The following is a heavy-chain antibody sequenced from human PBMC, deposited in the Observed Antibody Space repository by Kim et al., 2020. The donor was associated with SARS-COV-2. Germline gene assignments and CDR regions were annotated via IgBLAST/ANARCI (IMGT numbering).Heavy chain of an antibody. CDR2: INTNTGNP. J-gene: IGHJ4*02. Sequence: ASVKVSCKTSGYTFATYAIHWVQQAPGQGLEWMGWINTNTGNPTYAQGFTGRFVFSLDTSVSTTYLQITSLKTEDTAVYYCAKTRWDCRGPTCYSSFDYWGQGTLVTVSS. CDR1: GYTFATYA. CDR3: AKTRWDCRGPTCYSSFDY. D-gene: IGHD2-15*01. V-gene: IGHV7-4-1*02.